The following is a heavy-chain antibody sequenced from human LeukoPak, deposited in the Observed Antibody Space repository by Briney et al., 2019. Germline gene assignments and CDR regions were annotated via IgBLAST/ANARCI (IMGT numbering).Heavy chain of an antibody. CDR2: ISSSGSTI. D-gene: IGHD4-17*01. Sequence: GGSLGLSCAASGFTFSDYYMSWIRQAPGKGLEWVSYISSSGSTIYYADSVKGRFTISRDNAKNSLYLQMNSLRAEDTAVYYCARVMTTVTRYYYYYYMDVWGKGTTVTVSS. CDR3: ARVMTTVTRYYYYYYMDV. V-gene: IGHV3-11*04. CDR1: GFTFSDYY. J-gene: IGHJ6*03.